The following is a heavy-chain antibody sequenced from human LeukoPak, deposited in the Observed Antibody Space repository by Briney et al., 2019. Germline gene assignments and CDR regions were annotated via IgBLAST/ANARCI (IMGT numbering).Heavy chain of an antibody. Sequence: GGSLRLSCAVSGFTFNSYEMSWVRQAPGKGLEWVSYISSSGSTTYYADSVTGRFTISRDNARNSLYLQMNSLRAEDTAVYYCAREGITISLDAFDIGGQGTMVTVSS. D-gene: IGHD3-10*01. CDR2: ISSSGSTT. CDR3: AREGITISLDAFDI. CDR1: GFTFNSYE. V-gene: IGHV3-48*03. J-gene: IGHJ3*02.